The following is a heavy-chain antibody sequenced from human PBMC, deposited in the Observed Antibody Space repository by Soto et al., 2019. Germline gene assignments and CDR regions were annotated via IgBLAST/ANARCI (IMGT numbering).Heavy chain of an antibody. CDR1: GDRFTSCA. CDR3: ARTPSPSWYSSSLGHGKYYFDY. J-gene: IGHJ4*02. Sequence: GTPVKPSCEDCGDRFTSCAMHWVRQAPKKRLEWMGWINAGNGNTKYSQKFQGRVTITRDTSASTAYMELSSLRSEDTAVYYCARTPSPSWYSSSLGHGKYYFDYWGQGTLVTVSS. V-gene: IGHV1-3*01. D-gene: IGHD6-6*01. CDR2: INAGNGNT.